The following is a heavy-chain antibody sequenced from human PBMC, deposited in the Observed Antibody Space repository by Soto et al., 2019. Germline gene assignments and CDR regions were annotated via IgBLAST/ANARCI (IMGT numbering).Heavy chain of an antibody. D-gene: IGHD1-20*01. CDR3: ARVGLGITETHYCRIDV. V-gene: IGHV6-1*01. CDR2: TYYRSKWYN. CDR1: GDSVSINSDA. Sequence: QTLSLTCDISGDSVSINSDAWNWIRQSPSRGLEWQGRTYYRSKWYNDYAVSVKSRITINPATSKNQFSMGLNSVTPDNTGEYYLARVGLGITETHYCRIDVGGRETAVPLS. J-gene: IGHJ2*01.